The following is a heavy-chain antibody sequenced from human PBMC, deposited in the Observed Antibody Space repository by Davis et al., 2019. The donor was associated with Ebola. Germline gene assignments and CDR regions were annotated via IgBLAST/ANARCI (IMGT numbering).Heavy chain of an antibody. V-gene: IGHV1-46*01. D-gene: IGHD4-11*01. CDR3: ARVVTRGLLSADY. J-gene: IGHJ4*02. Sequence: AASMKVSCKASGGTFSSYAISWVRQAPGQGLEWMGIINPSGGSTSYAQKFQGRVTMTRDTSTSTVYMELSSLRSEDTAVYYCARVVTRGLLSADYWGQGTLVTVSS. CDR1: GGTFSSYA. CDR2: INPSGGST.